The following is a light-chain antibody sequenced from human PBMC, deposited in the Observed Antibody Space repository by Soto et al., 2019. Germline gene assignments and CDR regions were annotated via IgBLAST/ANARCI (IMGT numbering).Light chain of an antibody. J-gene: IGKJ1*01. CDR1: QSVSSN. Sequence: ESVLTQAPATLSLSPGERSTLSCMASQSVSSNLAWYRQKPGQXPRXXIYDSSNRAAGIPARFSGSGSGTDLTITVSRLEPEDFVVYYCQQRSDWPWTFGQGTKVDIK. CDR3: QQRSDWPWT. V-gene: IGKV3-11*01. CDR2: DSS.